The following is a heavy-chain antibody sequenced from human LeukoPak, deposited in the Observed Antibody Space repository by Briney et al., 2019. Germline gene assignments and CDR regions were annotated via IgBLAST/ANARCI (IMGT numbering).Heavy chain of an antibody. V-gene: IGHV4-34*01. J-gene: IGHJ4*02. D-gene: IGHD3-22*01. CDR3: ARGQIPLLWYYYDSSGYYYDY. CDR2: INHSGST. CDR1: GGSFSGYY. Sequence: TSETLSLTCAVYGGSFSGYYWSWIRQPPGKGLEWIGEINHSGSTNYNPSLKSRVTISVDTSKNQFSLKLSSVTAADTAVYYCARGQIPLLWYYYDSSGYYYDYWGQGTLVTVSS.